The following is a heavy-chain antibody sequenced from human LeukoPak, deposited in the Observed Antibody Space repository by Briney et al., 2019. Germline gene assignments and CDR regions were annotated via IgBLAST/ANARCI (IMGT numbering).Heavy chain of an antibody. V-gene: IGHV1-69*05. CDR1: GGTFSSYA. J-gene: IGHJ4*02. D-gene: IGHD3-9*01. CDR2: IIPIFGTA. Sequence: GASVKVSCKASGGTFSSYAISWVRQAPGQGLEWMGGIIPIFGTANYAQKFQGRVTITTDESTSTVYMELSSLRSEDTAVYYCARGYFDWLPYFLDYWGQGTLVTVSS. CDR3: ARGYFDWLPYFLDY.